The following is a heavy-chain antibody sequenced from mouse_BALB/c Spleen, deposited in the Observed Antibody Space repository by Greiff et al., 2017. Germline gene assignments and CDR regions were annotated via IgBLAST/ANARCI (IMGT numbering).Heavy chain of an antibody. Sequence: EVQLVESGGGLVQPGGSRKLSCAASGFTFSSFGMHWVRQAPEKGLEWVAYISSGSSTIYYADTVTGRFTISRDNAKNTLYLEMSSLRSEDTAMYYCAREALLSLDYWGQGTTLTVSS. CDR2: ISSGSSTI. J-gene: IGHJ2*01. D-gene: IGHD2-10*01. V-gene: IGHV5-17*02. CDR1: GFTFSSFG. CDR3: AREALLSLDY.